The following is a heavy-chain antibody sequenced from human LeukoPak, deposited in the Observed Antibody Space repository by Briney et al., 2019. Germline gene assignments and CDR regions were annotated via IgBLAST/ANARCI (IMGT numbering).Heavy chain of an antibody. CDR1: EFSFSSYW. CDR2: IKQDSSEI. V-gene: IGHV3-7*01. D-gene: IGHD2-2*02. CDR3: ARGGYCSSTSCYNFDY. Sequence: GGSLRLSCVASEFSFSSYWMSWVRQAPGKGLEWVANIKQDSSEIFYVDSVKGRFTIPRDNAKNSLYLQMNSLRAEDTAVYYCARGGYCSSTSCYNFDYWGQGTLVTVSS. J-gene: IGHJ4*02.